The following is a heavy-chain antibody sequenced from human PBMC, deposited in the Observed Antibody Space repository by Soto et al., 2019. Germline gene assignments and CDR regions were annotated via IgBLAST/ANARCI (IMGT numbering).Heavy chain of an antibody. CDR2: ISYDGSNK. CDR3: AKEYDFWSGYYYPDV. CDR1: GYTLSSYG. V-gene: IGHV3-30*18. Sequence: QVQLVESGGGVVQPGRSLRLSCAASGYTLSSYGMHWVRQAPGKGLEWVAVISYDGSNKYYADSVKGRFTISRDNSKNTLYLQMNSLRAEDTAVYYCAKEYDFWSGYYYPDVWGKGTTVTVSS. J-gene: IGHJ6*04. D-gene: IGHD3-3*01.